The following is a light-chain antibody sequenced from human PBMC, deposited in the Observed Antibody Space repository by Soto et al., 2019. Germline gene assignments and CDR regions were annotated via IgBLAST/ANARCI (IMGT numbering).Light chain of an antibody. CDR1: SSNIGAGYD. J-gene: IGLJ2*01. V-gene: IGLV1-40*01. CDR2: GNT. Sequence: QSVLTQPPSVSGAPGQRVTISCIGSSSNIGAGYDVHWYQHLPGTAPKLLIYGNTNRPSGVPDRFSGSKSGTSASLAITGLQAEDEADYYCQSYDSSLSGVVFGGGTKLTVL. CDR3: QSYDSSLSGVV.